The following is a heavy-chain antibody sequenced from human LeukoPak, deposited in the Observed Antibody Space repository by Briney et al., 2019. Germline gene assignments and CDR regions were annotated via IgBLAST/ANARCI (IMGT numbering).Heavy chain of an antibody. CDR3: AKRGLRGNWFHP. V-gene: IGHV3-23*01. CDR2: INGAGNSS. CDR1: GFTFNLYA. D-gene: IGHD4-17*01. Sequence: GGSLRLSCAASGFTFNLYAMNWVRQAPGKGREWVSSINGAGNSSYYADSLRGRFTVSRDNSKNTLYLQMNSLRAEDTAVYYCAKRGLRGNWFHPWGQGTRVTVSS. J-gene: IGHJ5*02.